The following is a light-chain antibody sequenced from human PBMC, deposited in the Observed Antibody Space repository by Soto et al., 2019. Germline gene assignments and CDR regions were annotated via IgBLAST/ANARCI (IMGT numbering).Light chain of an antibody. V-gene: IGLV2-11*01. CDR2: DVS. CDR1: SSDVGGYNY. Sequence: QSALTQPRSVSGSPGQSVTISCTGTSSDVGGYNYVSWYQQHPGKAPKLMIYDVSKRPSGVPDRFSGSKSGNTASLTISGLQAEDEADYYCRSYAGSYTVLFGGGTKLTVL. CDR3: RSYAGSYTVL. J-gene: IGLJ2*01.